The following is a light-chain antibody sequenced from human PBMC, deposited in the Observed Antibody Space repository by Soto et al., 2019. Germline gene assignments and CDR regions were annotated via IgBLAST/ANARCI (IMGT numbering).Light chain of an antibody. J-gene: IGKJ1*01. Sequence: DIQMTQSPSTLSASVGDRVTITCRASQSIRNWLAWYQQKPGKAPKLLIHQASTLQSGVPSRFSGSGSWTEFTLNISSLQPDDLATYYGQQYNSHSETFGQGTKVEVK. CDR2: QAS. V-gene: IGKV1-5*03. CDR3: QQYNSHSET. CDR1: QSIRNW.